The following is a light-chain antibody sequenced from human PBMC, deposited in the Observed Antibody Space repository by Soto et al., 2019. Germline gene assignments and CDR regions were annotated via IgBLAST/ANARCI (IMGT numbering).Light chain of an antibody. Sequence: QSVLTQPPSASGITGQRVTIYCSGSRSNIGSNPVNWYQQFPGTAPKILICSNNQRPSGVPDRFSGSKSGTSASLAISGLQSEDEGDYYCAAWDDSLDGRVFGGGTKLTVL. CDR2: SNN. J-gene: IGLJ3*02. V-gene: IGLV1-44*01. CDR1: RSNIGSNP. CDR3: AAWDDSLDGRV.